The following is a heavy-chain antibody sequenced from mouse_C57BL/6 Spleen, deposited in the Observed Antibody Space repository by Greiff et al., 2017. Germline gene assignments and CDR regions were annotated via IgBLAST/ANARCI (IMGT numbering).Heavy chain of an antibody. CDR3: AREDSNYWYFDV. CDR1: GYSITSGYY. V-gene: IGHV3-6*01. CDR2: ISYDGSN. Sequence: EVKLQESGPGLVKPSQSLSLTCSVTGYSITSGYYWNWLRQFPGNKLEWMGYISYDGSNNYNPSLKNRISITRDTSKNQFFLKLNSVTTEDTATYYCAREDSNYWYFDVWGTGTTVTVSS. D-gene: IGHD2-5*01. J-gene: IGHJ1*03.